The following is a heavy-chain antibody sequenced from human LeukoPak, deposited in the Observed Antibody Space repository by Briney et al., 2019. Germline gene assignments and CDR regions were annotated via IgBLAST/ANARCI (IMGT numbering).Heavy chain of an antibody. CDR1: GGTFSSYA. Sequence: GASVKVSCKASGGTFSSYAISWVRQAPGQGLEWMGRIIPILGIANYAQKFQGRVTITADKSTSTAYMELSSLRSEDTAVYYCARVVLNWGSPPSLGYWGQGTLVTVSS. D-gene: IGHD7-27*01. CDR2: IIPILGIA. J-gene: IGHJ4*02. CDR3: ARVVLNWGSPPSLGY. V-gene: IGHV1-69*04.